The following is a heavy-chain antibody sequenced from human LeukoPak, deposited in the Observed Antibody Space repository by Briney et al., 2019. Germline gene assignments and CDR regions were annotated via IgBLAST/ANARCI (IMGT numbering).Heavy chain of an antibody. J-gene: IGHJ3*02. D-gene: IGHD2-2*01. CDR1: GFTFSSYA. Sequence: GGSLRLSCAASGFTFSSYAMSWVRQAPGKGLEWVSAISGSGGSTYYADSVKGRFTISRDNSKNTLHLQMNSLRAEDTAVYYCAKRYCSSTSCFMALVGAFDIWGQGTMVTVSS. CDR2: ISGSGGST. CDR3: AKRYCSSTSCFMALVGAFDI. V-gene: IGHV3-23*01.